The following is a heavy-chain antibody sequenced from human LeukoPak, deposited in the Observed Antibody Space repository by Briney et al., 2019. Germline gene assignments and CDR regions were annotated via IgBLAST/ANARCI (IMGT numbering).Heavy chain of an antibody. J-gene: IGHJ6*03. Sequence: SETLSLTCTVSGGSISSGGYYWSWIRQHPGKGLEWIGYIYYSGSTYYNPSLKSRVSISVDGSKNNFSLDLSSVTAADTAVYYCARRRDETATAAGYYHMDVWGKGTTVTVSS. CDR1: GGSISSGGYY. V-gene: IGHV4-31*03. D-gene: IGHD3-22*01. CDR3: ARRRDETATAAGYYHMDV. CDR2: IYYSGST.